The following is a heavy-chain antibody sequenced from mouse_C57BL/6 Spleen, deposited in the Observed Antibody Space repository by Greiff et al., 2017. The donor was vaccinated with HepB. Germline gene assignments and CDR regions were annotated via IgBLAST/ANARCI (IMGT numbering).Heavy chain of an antibody. V-gene: IGHV5-6*02. D-gene: IGHD4-1*01. CDR2: ISSGGSYT. J-gene: IGHJ4*01. Sequence: DVMLVESGGDLVKPGGSLKLSCAASGFTFSSYGMSWVRQTPDKRLEWVATISSGGSYTYYPDSVKGRFTISRDNAKNTLYLQMSSLKSEDTAMYYCARLLTGTHYYAMDYWGQGTSVTVSS. CDR1: GFTFSSYG. CDR3: ARLLTGTHYYAMDY.